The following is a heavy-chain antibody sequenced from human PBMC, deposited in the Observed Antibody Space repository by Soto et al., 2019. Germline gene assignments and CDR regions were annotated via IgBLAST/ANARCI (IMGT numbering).Heavy chain of an antibody. CDR1: GVSVSSGSFY. D-gene: IGHD4-17*01. CDR2: GSYSGTT. J-gene: IGHJ4*02. V-gene: IGHV4-61*01. CDR3: ARGATVTQYDY. Sequence: QMQLQESGPGLVKPSETLSLTCTVSGVSVSSGSFYWAWIRQPPGKGLEWIGFGSYSGTTNYKPSLKSRVTISVDTSRSQISLKVSSLTAADTAVYYCARGATVTQYDYWGQGTLVTVSS.